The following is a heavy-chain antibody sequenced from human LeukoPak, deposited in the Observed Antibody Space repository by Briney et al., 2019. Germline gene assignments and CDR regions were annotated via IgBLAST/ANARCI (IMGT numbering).Heavy chain of an antibody. CDR1: GFTFSSYW. CDR2: IDYDGSIT. CDR3: VKDLGGNYDY. V-gene: IGHV3-74*01. D-gene: IGHD1-7*01. Sequence: GGSLRLSCAASGFTFSSYWIHWVRQVPGKRLVWVSRIDYDGSITNYADSVKGRFTISRDNARNTLYLQMNSLRVDDTAVYYCVKDLGGNYDYWGQGTLVTVSS. J-gene: IGHJ4*02.